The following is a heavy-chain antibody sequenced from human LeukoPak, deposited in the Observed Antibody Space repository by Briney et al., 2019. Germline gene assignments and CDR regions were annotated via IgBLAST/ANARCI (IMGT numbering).Heavy chain of an antibody. CDR1: GYTFTSYG. D-gene: IGHD3-10*01. V-gene: IGHV1-18*01. CDR2: ISVYNGNT. J-gene: IGHJ3*02. Sequence: ASVKVSCKASGYTFTSYGISWVRQAPGQGLEWVGWISVYNGNTNYAQKLQGRVTMTTDTSTSTAYMELRSLRSDDTAVYYCARDGGLLWFGESPGDAFDIWGQGTMVTVSS. CDR3: ARDGGLLWFGESPGDAFDI.